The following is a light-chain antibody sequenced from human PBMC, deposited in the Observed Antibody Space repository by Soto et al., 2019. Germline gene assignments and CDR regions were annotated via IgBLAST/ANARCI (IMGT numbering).Light chain of an antibody. CDR3: SSYAGSSTVV. V-gene: IGLV2-14*01. Sequence: QSALTQPASVSGSPGQSITISCTGTSSDVGGYKFVSWYQQHPGKAPKLMIYDVSNLPSGSSNRFSGSKSGNTASLTISGLQAEDEADYYCSSYAGSSTVVFGGGTKVTVL. CDR1: SSDVGGYKF. CDR2: DVS. J-gene: IGLJ3*02.